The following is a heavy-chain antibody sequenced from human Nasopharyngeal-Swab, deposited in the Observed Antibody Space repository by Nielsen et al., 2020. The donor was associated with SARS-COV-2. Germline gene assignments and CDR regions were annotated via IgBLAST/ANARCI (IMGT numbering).Heavy chain of an antibody. V-gene: IGHV3-13*01. Sequence: GGSLRLSCAASGFTFDDYAMHWVRQAPGKGLEWVSAIGTAGDTYYPGSVKGRSTISRENAKNSLYLQMNSLRAGDTAVYYCARGGGYYYDSSGSIDAFDIWGQGTMVTVSS. CDR2: IGTAGDT. CDR3: ARGGGYYYDSSGSIDAFDI. D-gene: IGHD3-22*01. CDR1: GFTFDDYA. J-gene: IGHJ3*02.